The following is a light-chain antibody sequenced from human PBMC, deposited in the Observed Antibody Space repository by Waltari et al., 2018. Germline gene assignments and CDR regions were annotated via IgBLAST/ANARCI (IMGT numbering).Light chain of an antibody. CDR1: GSDVGGYNY. V-gene: IGLV2-11*01. Sequence: QSALTQPRSVSGSPGQSVTISCTGTGSDVGGYNYVSWYQQHPGKAPKLMIYDVSQRPSGVPDRFSGSKSGNTASLTISGLQAEDEADYYCCSYAGSYTLVFGGGTKLTVL. CDR3: CSYAGSYTLV. J-gene: IGLJ3*02. CDR2: DVS.